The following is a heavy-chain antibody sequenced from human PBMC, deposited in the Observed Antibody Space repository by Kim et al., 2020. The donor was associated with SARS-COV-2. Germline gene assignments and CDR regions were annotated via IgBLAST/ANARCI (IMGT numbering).Heavy chain of an antibody. D-gene: IGHD3-9*01. V-gene: IGHV1-58*01. J-gene: IGHJ3*02. Sequence: FQERVTITRDTSTSTAYMELSSLRSEDTAVYYCAAGQERYFDWLPDAFDIWGQGTMVTVSS. CDR3: AAGQERYFDWLPDAFDI.